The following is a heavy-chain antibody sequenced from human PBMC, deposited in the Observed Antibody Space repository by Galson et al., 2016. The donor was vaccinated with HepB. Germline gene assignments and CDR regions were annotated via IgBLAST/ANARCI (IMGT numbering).Heavy chain of an antibody. CDR2: VFYNGGT. CDR1: GDSMRTYY. D-gene: IGHD3-10*01. V-gene: IGHV4-59*01. CDR3: ARGPYTSGRRNFDS. J-gene: IGHJ4*02. Sequence: SETLSLTCNVSGDSMRTYYWSWIRQSPGGTLEWIGYVFYNGGTVYNPSLKTRVTISVASSKTQFSLTLTSVTAADTALYYCARGPYTSGRRNFDSWGQGTLVIVSS.